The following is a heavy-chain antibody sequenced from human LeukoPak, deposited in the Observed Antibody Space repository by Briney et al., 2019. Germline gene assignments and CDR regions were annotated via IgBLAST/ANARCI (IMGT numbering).Heavy chain of an antibody. Sequence: SETLSLTCAVYGGSFSGYYWSWIRQPPGKGLEWIGEINHSGSTNYNPSLKSRVTISVDTSKDQFSLKLSSVTAADTAVYYCATPPYYYDSSGGSGNWGQGTLVTVSS. V-gene: IGHV4-34*01. CDR3: ATPPYYYDSSGGSGN. J-gene: IGHJ4*02. CDR1: GGSFSGYY. D-gene: IGHD3-22*01. CDR2: INHSGST.